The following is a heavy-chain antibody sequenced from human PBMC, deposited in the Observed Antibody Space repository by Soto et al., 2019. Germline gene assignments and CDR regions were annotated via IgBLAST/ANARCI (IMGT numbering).Heavy chain of an antibody. CDR3: AKGGEVGGVLGDH. CDR2: ISYDGSYQ. Sequence: QVQLVESGGGVVQPGTSLRLSCEASGFAFNKFGMHWVRQAPGKGLEWVAFISYDGSYQYYADSVQGRLTITRDNSMNTLNIQLNGLRREDTAVYYCAKGGEVGGVLGDHWGQGTLVTVSS. V-gene: IGHV3-30*18. J-gene: IGHJ4*02. CDR1: GFAFNKFG. D-gene: IGHD2-8*02.